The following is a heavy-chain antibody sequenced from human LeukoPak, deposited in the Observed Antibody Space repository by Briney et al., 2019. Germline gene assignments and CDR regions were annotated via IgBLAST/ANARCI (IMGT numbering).Heavy chain of an antibody. CDR3: ARASMGVRLNDY. CDR1: GGSFSGCY. V-gene: IGHV4-34*01. J-gene: IGHJ4*02. Sequence: PSETLSLTCAVYGGSFSGCYWSWIRQPPGKGLEWIGEINHSGSTNYNPSLKSRVTISVDTSKNQFSLKLSSVTAADTAVYYCARASMGVRLNDYWGQGTLVTVSS. CDR2: INHSGST. D-gene: IGHD3-10*01.